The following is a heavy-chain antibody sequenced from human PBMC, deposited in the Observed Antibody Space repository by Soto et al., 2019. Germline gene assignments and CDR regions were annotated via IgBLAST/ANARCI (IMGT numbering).Heavy chain of an antibody. V-gene: IGHV4-59*01. Sequence: PSETLSLTCTVSGGSISSYYWSWIRQPPGRGLEWIGYIYYSGSTNYNPSLKSRVTISVDTSKNQFSLKLSSVTAADTAVYYCARDLVATNYFEYWGQGTLVTVSS. J-gene: IGHJ4*02. CDR2: IYYSGST. CDR1: GGSISSYY. D-gene: IGHD5-12*01. CDR3: ARDLVATNYFEY.